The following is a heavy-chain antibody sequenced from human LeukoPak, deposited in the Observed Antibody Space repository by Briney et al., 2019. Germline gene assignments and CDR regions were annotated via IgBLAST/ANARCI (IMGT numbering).Heavy chain of an antibody. D-gene: IGHD6-13*01. CDR3: AKGVAAAASAEYFQH. V-gene: IGHV3-23*01. CDR2: ISGSGGST. J-gene: IGHJ1*01. CDR1: GFTFSSYA. Sequence: SGGSLRLSCAASGFTFSSYAMSWVRQAPGKGLEWVSAISGSGGSTYYADSVKGRFTFSRDNSKNTLYLQMNSLRAEDTAVYYCAKGVAAAASAEYFQHWGQGTLVTVSS.